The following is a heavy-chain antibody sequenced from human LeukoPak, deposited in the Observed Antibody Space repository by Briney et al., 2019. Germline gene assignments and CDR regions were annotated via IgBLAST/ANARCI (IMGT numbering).Heavy chain of an antibody. Sequence: PGGSLRLSCAASGFTFSSYGMHWVRQAPGKGLEWVAVIWYDGSNKYYADSVKGRFTIPRDNSNNTLYLQMNSLRAEDTAVYYCARGCGSGWGKDYWGQGTLVTVSS. J-gene: IGHJ4*02. D-gene: IGHD6-19*01. CDR1: GFTFSSYG. V-gene: IGHV3-33*01. CDR2: IWYDGSNK. CDR3: ARGCGSGWGKDY.